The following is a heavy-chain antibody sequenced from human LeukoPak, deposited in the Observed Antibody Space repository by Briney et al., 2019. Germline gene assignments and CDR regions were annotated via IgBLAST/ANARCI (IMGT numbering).Heavy chain of an antibody. V-gene: IGHV3-33*01. CDR3: ARDLNFYFDY. CDR2: IWYDGSNK. CDR1: GFTFSNYA. J-gene: IGHJ4*02. Sequence: PGGSLRLSCAASGFTFSNYAMHWVRQAPGKGLEWVAVIWYDGSNKYYADSVKGRFTISRDDSKNTLYLQMSSLRAEDTAIYYCARDLNFYFDYWGPGTLVTVSS.